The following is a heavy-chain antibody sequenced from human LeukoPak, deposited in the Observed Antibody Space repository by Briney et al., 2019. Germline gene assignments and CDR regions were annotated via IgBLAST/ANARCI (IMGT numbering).Heavy chain of an antibody. Sequence: ASVKVSCKASGYTFSNYGISWVRQAPGQGLERMGWISAYNGNTKYVQTVQGRLTMTTDTSTSTAYMELRSLRSDDTAVYFCARSPGAPYDFWSGYGDPFEYWGQGTLVTVSS. J-gene: IGHJ4*02. D-gene: IGHD3-3*01. CDR3: ARSPGAPYDFWSGYGDPFEY. CDR2: ISAYNGNT. V-gene: IGHV1-18*01. CDR1: GYTFSNYG.